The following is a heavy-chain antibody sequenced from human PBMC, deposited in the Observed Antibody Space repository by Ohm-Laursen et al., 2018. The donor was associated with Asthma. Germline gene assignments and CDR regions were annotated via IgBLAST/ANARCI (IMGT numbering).Heavy chain of an antibody. J-gene: IGHJ4*02. Sequence: SSVKVSCKASGYTFTNYFIQWVRQAPGQGLEWMGIINPGGGSTTYPQRFQGRVTMTRDTSTSTVYVELNSLTSEDTAVYYCARGEEFDSWGQGTLVTVSS. CDR3: ARGEEFDS. CDR1: GYTFTNYF. V-gene: IGHV1-46*01. CDR2: INPGGGST.